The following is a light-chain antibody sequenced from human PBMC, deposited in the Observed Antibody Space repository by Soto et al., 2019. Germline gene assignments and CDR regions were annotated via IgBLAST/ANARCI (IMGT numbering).Light chain of an antibody. V-gene: IGKV3-15*01. CDR3: QQRSNWPPIT. Sequence: EVVMKQSPATLSGSVGDRVTITCRASQTISSWLAWYHQKPGQSPRLLIYGASTRATGIPARFSGSGSGTEFTLTISSLQSEDAAVYYCQQRSNWPPITFGQRTRLEIK. J-gene: IGKJ5*01. CDR2: GAS. CDR1: QTISSW.